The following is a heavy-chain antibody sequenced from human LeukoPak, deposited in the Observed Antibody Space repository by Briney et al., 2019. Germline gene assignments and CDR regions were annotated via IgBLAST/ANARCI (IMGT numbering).Heavy chain of an antibody. CDR1: GFTVSSNY. J-gene: IGHJ5*02. D-gene: IGHD6-19*01. CDR2: IYSGGNT. CDR3: ARGTQIGMAGSDH. V-gene: IGHV3-53*05. Sequence: GGSLRLSCVASGFTVSSNYMTWVRQAPGKGPQWVSVIYSGGNTFYADSVKGRFTIFKANFKNTVYLQMDRLRVDDSAVYFCARGTQIGMAGSDHWGQGTRVTVSS.